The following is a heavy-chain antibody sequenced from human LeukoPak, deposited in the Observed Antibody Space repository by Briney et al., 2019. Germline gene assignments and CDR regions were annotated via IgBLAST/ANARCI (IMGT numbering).Heavy chain of an antibody. Sequence: ASVKVSCKASGYTFSTYGFSWVRQAPGQGLEWMGWISGYNGNTNYARKFQGRVTLTTDTSTSTAYMELRSLRFDGTAVYYCAREGQLGYWGQGTLVTVSS. V-gene: IGHV1-18*01. CDR3: AREGQLGY. CDR1: GYTFSTYG. J-gene: IGHJ4*02. D-gene: IGHD6-6*01. CDR2: ISGYNGNT.